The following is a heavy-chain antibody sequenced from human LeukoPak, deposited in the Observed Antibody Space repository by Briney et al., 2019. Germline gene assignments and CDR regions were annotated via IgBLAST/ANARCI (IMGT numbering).Heavy chain of an antibody. V-gene: IGHV3-30*02. CDR1: GFTFSTYG. J-gene: IGHJ5*02. CDR2: IRHDGSNK. CDR3: AKDVGNDLTGYYNWFDP. Sequence: GGSLRLSCAASGFTFSTYGMHWVRQAPGKGLEWVTFIRHDGSNKYCAQSVKGRFTISRDNSKNTLYLQMSGLRAEDTAVYYCAKDVGNDLTGYYNWFDPWGQGTLVTVSS. D-gene: IGHD3-9*01.